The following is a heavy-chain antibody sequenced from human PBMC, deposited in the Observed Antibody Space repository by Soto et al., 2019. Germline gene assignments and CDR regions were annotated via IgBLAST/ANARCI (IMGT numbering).Heavy chain of an antibody. J-gene: IGHJ6*02. D-gene: IGHD5-18*01. CDR2: ISGSGTTI. Sequence: EVQLVESGGGLVKPGGSLRLSCAASGFTFSSYSMNWVRQAPGRGLEWLAYISGSGTTIYFADSVKGRLTASRDNAKNSVYLQVSSLRDDDTAVYYCARHGPHGRIQVGYYYGMDVWGQGTTVTVSS. V-gene: IGHV3-48*02. CDR3: ARHGPHGRIQVGYYYGMDV. CDR1: GFTFSSYS.